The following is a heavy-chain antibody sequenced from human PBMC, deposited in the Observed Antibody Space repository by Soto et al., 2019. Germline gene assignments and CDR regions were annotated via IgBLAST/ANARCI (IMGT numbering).Heavy chain of an antibody. CDR1: GGSISSSSCH. J-gene: IGHJ6*02. Sequence: PSETLSLTCTVSGGSISSSSCHWGWIRQPPGKGLEWIASIKYSGTTFYNPSLKSRVTLSVDTSKNQFALKLSSVTAAETAVYYCARQGFGATHGLVDVWGQGTTVTVSS. CDR2: IKYSGTT. V-gene: IGHV4-39*01. D-gene: IGHD3-10*01. CDR3: ARQGFGATHGLVDV.